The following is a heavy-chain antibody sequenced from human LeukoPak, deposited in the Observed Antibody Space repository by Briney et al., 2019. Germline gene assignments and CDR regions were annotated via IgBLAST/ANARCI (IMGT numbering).Heavy chain of an antibody. V-gene: IGHV1-3*01. D-gene: IGHD3-16*02. CDR2: INAGNGNT. CDR3: ARGRRDYVWGSYRYTGYFDY. CDR1: GYTFTSYA. Sequence: ASVKVSCKASGYTFTSYAMHWVRQAPGQRLEWMGWINAGNGNTKYSQKFQGRVTITADESTSTAYMELSSLRSEDTAVYYCARGRRDYVWGSYRYTGYFDYWGQGTLVTVSS. J-gene: IGHJ4*02.